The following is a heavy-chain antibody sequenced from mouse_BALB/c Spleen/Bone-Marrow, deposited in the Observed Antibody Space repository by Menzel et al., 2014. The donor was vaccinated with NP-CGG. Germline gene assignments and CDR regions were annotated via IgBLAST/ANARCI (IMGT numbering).Heavy chain of an antibody. CDR3: VRSPGEVNY. D-gene: IGHD1-3*01. J-gene: IGHJ3*01. CDR1: GFNIKDAY. Sequence: EVQLQQSGAELVKLGASVKLSCTASGFNIKDAYMHWMKQRPEQGLEWIGRIAPGNGNTQYDPKFQGKATITADTSSNTAYLHLISLTSEDTAVCYCVRSPGEVNYWGQGTLVTVSA. CDR2: IAPGNGNT. V-gene: IGHV14-3*02.